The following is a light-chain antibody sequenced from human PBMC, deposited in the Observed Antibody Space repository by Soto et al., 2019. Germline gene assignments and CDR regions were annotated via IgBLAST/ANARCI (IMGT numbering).Light chain of an antibody. CDR3: HQYGSSPAT. Sequence: DIQMTQSPSTLSGSVGDRVTITCRASQTINSWLAWYQQKPGKAPKLLIYDASRLESGVPSRFSGSGSGTEFTLTISSLQPDDFAVYYCHQYGSSPATFGQGTKVDIK. J-gene: IGKJ1*01. CDR1: QTINSW. CDR2: DAS. V-gene: IGKV1-5*01.